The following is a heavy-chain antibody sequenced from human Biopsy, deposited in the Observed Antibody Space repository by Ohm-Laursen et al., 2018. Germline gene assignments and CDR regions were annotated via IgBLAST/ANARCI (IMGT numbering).Heavy chain of an antibody. Sequence: GTLSLTCTVSGGFISTYYWNWIRQPAGKALEWIGRIYNTGSTNYNPSLKSRVTISVDTSKNQFSLKLSSVTAADTAVYYCARLGSGDYFPTFFDFWGQGALVTVSS. CDR2: IYNTGST. CDR1: GGFISTYY. V-gene: IGHV4-4*07. D-gene: IGHD5-12*01. CDR3: ARLGSGDYFPTFFDF. J-gene: IGHJ4*02.